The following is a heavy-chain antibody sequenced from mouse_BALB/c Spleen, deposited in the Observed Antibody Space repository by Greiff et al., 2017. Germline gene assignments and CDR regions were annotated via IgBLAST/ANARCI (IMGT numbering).Heavy chain of an antibody. CDR2: IDPYNGGT. CDR3: ARSITTVVEYAMDY. V-gene: IGHV1S135*01. J-gene: IGHJ4*01. D-gene: IGHD1-1*01. Sequence: VHVKQSGPELVKPGASVKVSCKASGYAFTSYNMYWVKQSHGKSLEWIGYIDPYNGGTSYNQKFTGKATLTVDKSSSTAYMHLNSLTSEDSAVYYCARSITTVVEYAMDYWGQGTSVTVSS. CDR1: GYAFTSYN.